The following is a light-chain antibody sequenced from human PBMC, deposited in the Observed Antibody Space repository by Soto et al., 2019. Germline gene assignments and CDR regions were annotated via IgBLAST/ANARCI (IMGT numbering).Light chain of an antibody. CDR1: QSITTY. J-gene: IGKJ2*01. CDR2: AAS. CDR3: QQSHSTPYT. Sequence: DIQMTQSPSSLSASVGDRITIACRASQSITTYLNWYQQKPGKAPNLLIYAASSLQSGVPSRFSGSGSGADFPLTITSLQPEDFATYYCQQSHSTPYTFGQGTKVEI. V-gene: IGKV1-39*01.